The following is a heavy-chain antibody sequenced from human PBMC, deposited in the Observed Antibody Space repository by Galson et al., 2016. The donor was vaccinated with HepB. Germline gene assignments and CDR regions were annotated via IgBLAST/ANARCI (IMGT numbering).Heavy chain of an antibody. D-gene: IGHD3-16*01. J-gene: IGHJ2*01. CDR1: GGSITSHF. Sequence: ETLSLTCTVSGGSITSHFWNFIRQPPGKVLEWLGYIYHSESTSYHPSLDRRVTMSLDTSKNQVSLTLRSVTAADTAIYYCATARSPLGGVRYFDLWGRGTLVTVSS. CDR3: ATARSPLGGVRYFDL. CDR2: IYHSEST. V-gene: IGHV4-59*11.